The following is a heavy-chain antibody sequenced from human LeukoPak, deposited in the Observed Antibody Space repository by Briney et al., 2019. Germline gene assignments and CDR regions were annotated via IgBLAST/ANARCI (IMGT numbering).Heavy chain of an antibody. CDR3: ARGNIVATPPYYYYYGMDV. J-gene: IGHJ6*02. D-gene: IGHD5-12*01. Sequence: ASETLSLTCTVSGGSISSYYWSWIRQPPGKGLEWIGYIYYSGSTYYNPSLKSRVTISVDTSKNQFSLKLSSVTAADTAVYYCARGNIVATPPYYYYYGMDVWGQGTTVTVSS. CDR1: GGSISSYY. V-gene: IGHV4-59*01. CDR2: IYYSGST.